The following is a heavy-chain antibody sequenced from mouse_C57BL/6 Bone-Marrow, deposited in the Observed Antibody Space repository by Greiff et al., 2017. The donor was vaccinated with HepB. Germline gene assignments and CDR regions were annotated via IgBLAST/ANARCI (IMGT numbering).Heavy chain of an antibody. D-gene: IGHD3-2*02. CDR3: ARGGLGQLRPFAY. V-gene: IGHV14-3*01. CDR2: IDPANGNT. CDR1: GFNIKNTY. J-gene: IGHJ3*01. Sequence: VQLQQSVAELVRPGASVKLSCTASGFNIKNTYMHWVKQRPEQGLEWIGRIDPANGNTKYAPKFQGKATITVDTSSSTAYMQLSSLTSEDSAVYYCARGGLGQLRPFAYWGQGTLVTVSA.